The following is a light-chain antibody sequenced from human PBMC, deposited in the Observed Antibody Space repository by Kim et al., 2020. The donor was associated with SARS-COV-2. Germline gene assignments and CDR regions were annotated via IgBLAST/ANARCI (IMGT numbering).Light chain of an antibody. CDR2: VAS. CDR1: QGISNY. CDR3: LQHNTYPRLT. Sequence: DIQMTQSPSVMSASVGDRITITCRASQGISNYLAWFQQKPGKAPKRLIYVASSLQSGVPSRFSGSASGTEFALTISSLQPEDFATYYCLQHNTYPRLTFGGGTKVDLK. J-gene: IGKJ4*01. V-gene: IGKV1-17*03.